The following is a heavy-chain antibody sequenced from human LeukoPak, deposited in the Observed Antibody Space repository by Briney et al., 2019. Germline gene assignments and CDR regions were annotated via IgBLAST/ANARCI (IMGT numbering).Heavy chain of an antibody. Sequence: GGSLRLSCAASGFTFSSYRMNWVRQAPGKGLEWVSYISSSSSTIYYADSVKGRFTISRDNAKNSVYLQMNSLRDEDTAVYYCASGYYGDNPTWGQGTLVTVSS. CDR3: ASGYYGDNPT. V-gene: IGHV3-48*02. CDR1: GFTFSSYR. J-gene: IGHJ4*02. CDR2: ISSSSSTI. D-gene: IGHD4-17*01.